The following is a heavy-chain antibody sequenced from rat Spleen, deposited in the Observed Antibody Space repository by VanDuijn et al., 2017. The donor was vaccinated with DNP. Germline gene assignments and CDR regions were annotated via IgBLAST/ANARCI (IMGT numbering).Heavy chain of an antibody. V-gene: IGHV4-2*01. Sequence: EVKLDESGCVLVQPGRSLKLSCAASGLNLNNYWVGSVRPAPRKGREWIGQSKKESSTINYIPSWKEKITISRYNAQNTLYLQMIKLGSEDTAIYYCAKGPNYRGWSDYFYYWGQGVMVTVSS. J-gene: IGHJ2*01. CDR2: SKKESSTI. CDR3: AKGPNYRGWSDYFYY. D-gene: IGHD1-11*01. CDR1: GLNLNNYW.